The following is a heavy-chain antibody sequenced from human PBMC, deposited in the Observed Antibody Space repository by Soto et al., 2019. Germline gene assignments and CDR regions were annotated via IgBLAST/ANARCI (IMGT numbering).Heavy chain of an antibody. CDR3: ARCGDYVGSWFDP. CDR2: INHSGST. D-gene: IGHD4-17*01. J-gene: IGHJ5*02. CDR1: GGSFSGYY. Sequence: QVQLQQWGAGLLKPSETLSLTCAVYGGSFSGYYWSWIRQPPGKGLEWIGEINHSGSTNYNPSLKSRVTISVDTSKNQFSLKLSSVTAADTAVYYCARCGDYVGSWFDPWGQGTLVTVSS. V-gene: IGHV4-34*01.